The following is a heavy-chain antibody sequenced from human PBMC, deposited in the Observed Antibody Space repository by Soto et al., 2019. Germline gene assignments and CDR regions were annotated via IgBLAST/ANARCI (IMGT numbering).Heavy chain of an antibody. Sequence: PGGSLRLSCAVSGLTFSSKWMHWVRQAPGKGLEWVSLISGDGRNTNYADSVKGRLTISRDNANNTLYLQMNSLRAEDTAVYYCARDQYSSSFDYWGQGTLVTVSS. D-gene: IGHD6-13*01. CDR1: GLTFSSKW. CDR2: ISGDGRNT. J-gene: IGHJ4*02. V-gene: IGHV3-74*01. CDR3: ARDQYSSSFDY.